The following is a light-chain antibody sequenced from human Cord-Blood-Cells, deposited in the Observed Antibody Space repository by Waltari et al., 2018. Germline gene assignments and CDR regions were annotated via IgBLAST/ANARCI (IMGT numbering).Light chain of an antibody. Sequence: EIVLMQSTGTLSLSPGARATLSCRASQSVSSSYLAWYQQKPGQAPRLLIYGASSRATGIPDRFSGSGSGTDFTLTISRLEPEDFAVYYCQQYGSSRITFGQGTRLEIK. CDR3: QQYGSSRIT. CDR1: QSVSSSY. J-gene: IGKJ5*01. CDR2: GAS. V-gene: IGKV3-20*01.